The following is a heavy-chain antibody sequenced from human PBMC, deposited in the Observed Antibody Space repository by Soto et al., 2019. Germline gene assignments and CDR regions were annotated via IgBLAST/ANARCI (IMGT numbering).Heavy chain of an antibody. V-gene: IGHV4-30-2*01. J-gene: IGHJ5*02. CDR3: ASSCYYDSSGYYSPNWCDP. Sequence: SETLSLTCAVSGGSISSGGYSWSWVRQPPGKGLEWIGYIYHSGNTYYNPSLKSRVTISVGRSKNQFSLKLSSVTAADTAVYCCASSCYYDSSGYYSPNWCDPGGRGTLVTAPS. CDR2: IYHSGNT. D-gene: IGHD3-22*01. CDR1: GGSISSGGYS.